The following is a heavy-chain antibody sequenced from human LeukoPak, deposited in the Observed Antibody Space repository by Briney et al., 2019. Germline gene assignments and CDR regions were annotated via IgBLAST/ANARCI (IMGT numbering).Heavy chain of an antibody. J-gene: IGHJ4*02. CDR1: GFTFSPVW. V-gene: IGHV3-74*01. CDR2: IINDGSYT. Sequence: PGGSLRLSCAASGFTFSPVWMHWVRQAPGKGLMWVSHIINDGSYTTYADSVKARFTTSRDNAKNTVYLQMNSLREEDTAVYYCVRDFRSADYWGQGTLVAVSS. CDR3: VRDFRSADY.